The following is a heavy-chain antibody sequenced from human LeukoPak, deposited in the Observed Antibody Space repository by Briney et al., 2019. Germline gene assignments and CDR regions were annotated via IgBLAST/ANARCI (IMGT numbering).Heavy chain of an antibody. J-gene: IGHJ4*02. CDR3: ATDQRFQLVYLFDH. CDR2: ISYDGSNK. V-gene: IGHV3-30*03. D-gene: IGHD3-10*01. CDR1: GFSFSNDG. Sequence: GGSLRLSCPASGFSFSNDGRHWVRQAPGKGLEWVAVISYDGSNKYYADSVKGRFTVSRDNSKNTLYLQMNSLRTDDTAVYYCATDQRFQLVYLFDHWGQGTLVTVSS.